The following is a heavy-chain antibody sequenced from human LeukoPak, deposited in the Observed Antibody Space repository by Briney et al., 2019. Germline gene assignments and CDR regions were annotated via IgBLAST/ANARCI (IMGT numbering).Heavy chain of an antibody. CDR3: ARETYYYDSSGYYYLDY. V-gene: IGHV3-48*03. Sequence: GGSLRLSCAASGFTFSSYEMNWVRQAPGKGLEWVSYISSSGSTIYYADSVKGRFTISRDNAKNSLYLQMNSLRAEDTAVYYCARETYYYDSSGYYYLDYWGQGTMVTVSS. CDR2: ISSSGSTI. CDR1: GFTFSSYE. D-gene: IGHD3-22*01. J-gene: IGHJ4*02.